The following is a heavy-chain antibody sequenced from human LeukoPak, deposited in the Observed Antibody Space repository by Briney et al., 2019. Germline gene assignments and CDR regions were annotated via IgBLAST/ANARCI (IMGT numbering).Heavy chain of an antibody. V-gene: IGHV3-48*03. CDR1: GFTFSSYE. J-gene: IGHJ4*02. CDR3: ARRGYYDSSGYLFDY. D-gene: IGHD3-22*01. Sequence: GGSLRLSCAASGFTFSSYEMNWVRRAAGKGLEWVSYISTSGSTIYHADSVKGRFTISRDNAKNSLFLQMNSLRAEDTAVYYCARRGYYDSSGYLFDYWGQGTLVTVSS. CDR2: ISTSGSTI.